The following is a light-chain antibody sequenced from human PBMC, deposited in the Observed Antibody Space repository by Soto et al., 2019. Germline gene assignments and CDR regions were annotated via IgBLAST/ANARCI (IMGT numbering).Light chain of an antibody. J-gene: IGKJ1*01. CDR2: DAS. V-gene: IGKV1-5*01. CDR3: QQYNSYPWT. CDR1: QRISKH. Sequence: DIQMTQSPSSLSASVVDSCTITCRASQRISKHLNWYQQKSGKAPKFLIYDASSLESGVPSRFSGSGSGTEFTLTISTLQPDDFATYYCQQYNSYPWTFGQGTK.